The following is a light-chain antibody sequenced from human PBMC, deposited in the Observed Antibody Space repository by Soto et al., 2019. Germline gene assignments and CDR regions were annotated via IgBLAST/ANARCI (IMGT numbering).Light chain of an antibody. J-gene: IGLJ1*01. CDR2: EVS. Sequence: QSALTQHASVSGSPGQSITISCTGTSSDVGGYNYVSWYQQHPGKAPKLMIYEVSNRPSGVSNRFSGSKSGNTASLTISGLQAKDEADYYCSSYTSSSIDYVFGTGTKLTVL. V-gene: IGLV2-14*01. CDR3: SSYTSSSIDYV. CDR1: SSDVGGYNY.